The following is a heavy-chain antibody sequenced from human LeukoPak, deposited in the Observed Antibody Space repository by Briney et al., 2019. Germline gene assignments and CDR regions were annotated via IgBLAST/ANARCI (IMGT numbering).Heavy chain of an antibody. CDR1: GYTSTIYG. D-gene: IGHD2-8*01. J-gene: IGHJ5*02. Sequence: ASVKVSCKTSGYTSTIYGVTWVRQAPGQGLEWMGWINPSTGDTSFAQRLRDRVTMTTDTSTTTAYMEVRSLRSDDTAVYYCVREKNGWFDPWGQGTLVTVSS. CDR2: INPSTGDT. V-gene: IGHV1-18*01. CDR3: VREKNGWFDP.